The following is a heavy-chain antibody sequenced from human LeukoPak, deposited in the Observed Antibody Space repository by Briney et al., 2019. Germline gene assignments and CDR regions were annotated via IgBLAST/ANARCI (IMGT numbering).Heavy chain of an antibody. Sequence: ASVKVSCKASGYTFTGYYMHWVRQAPGQGLEWMGWINPNSGGTNYAQKFQGRVTMTRDTSISTAYMELSRLRSDDTAVYYCARETVVLHDAFDIWGQGTMVTVSS. CDR1: GYTFTGYY. CDR2: INPNSGGT. D-gene: IGHD4-23*01. J-gene: IGHJ3*02. V-gene: IGHV1-2*02. CDR3: ARETVVLHDAFDI.